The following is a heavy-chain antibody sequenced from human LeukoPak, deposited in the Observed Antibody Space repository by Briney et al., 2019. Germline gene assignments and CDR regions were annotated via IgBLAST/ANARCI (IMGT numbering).Heavy chain of an antibody. D-gene: IGHD3-16*01. CDR3: ARDGGWRSDDY. V-gene: IGHV3-48*01. CDR1: GFTFSSYS. J-gene: IGHJ4*02. CDR2: ISSSSSTI. Sequence: GGSLRLSCAASGFTFSSYSMNWVRQAQGKGLEWLSYISSSSSTIYYADSVKGRFTISRDNAKNSLYLQMNSLRAEDTAMYYCARDGGWRSDDYWGQGTLVTVSS.